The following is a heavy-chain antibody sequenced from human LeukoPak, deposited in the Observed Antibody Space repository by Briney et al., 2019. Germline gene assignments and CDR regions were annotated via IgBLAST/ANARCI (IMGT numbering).Heavy chain of an antibody. CDR1: GFTLSSNY. D-gene: IGHD6-13*01. J-gene: IGHJ3*02. V-gene: IGHV3-53*01. CDR2: IYSGGST. Sequence: PGGSLRLSCAASGFTLSSNYMSWVRQAPGKGLEWVSVIYSGGSTYYPDYVKGRFTISRDNSKNTLYLQMNSLRAEDTAVYKCAKGIGAAAAGAFDIWGQGTMVTVSS. CDR3: AKGIGAAAAGAFDI.